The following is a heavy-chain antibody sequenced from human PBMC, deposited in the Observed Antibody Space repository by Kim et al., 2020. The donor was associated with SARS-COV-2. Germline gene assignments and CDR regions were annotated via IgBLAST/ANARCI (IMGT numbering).Heavy chain of an antibody. J-gene: IGHJ4*02. CDR3: AKTPGGYTYGRFYFDS. D-gene: IGHD5-18*01. V-gene: IGHV3-23*01. Sequence: DPVEARFTIFRDNSKDTFYLQMNSLRAEDTAVYYCAKTPGGYTYGRFYFDSWGQGTLVTVSS.